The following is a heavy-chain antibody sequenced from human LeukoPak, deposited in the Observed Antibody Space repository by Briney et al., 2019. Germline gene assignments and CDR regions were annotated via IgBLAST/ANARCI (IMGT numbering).Heavy chain of an antibody. V-gene: IGHV3-7*01. CDR1: GFTFSNYW. CDR2: IKLDGSEK. J-gene: IGHJ4*02. D-gene: IGHD1/OR15-1a*01. Sequence: GGSLRLSCAASGFTFSNYWMSWVRQAPGKGLEWVATIKLDGSEKDYVDSVKGRFNISRDNARESLYLQMNSLRAEDTAVYYCARNKGGFDSWGQGTLVTVSS. CDR3: ARNKGGFDS.